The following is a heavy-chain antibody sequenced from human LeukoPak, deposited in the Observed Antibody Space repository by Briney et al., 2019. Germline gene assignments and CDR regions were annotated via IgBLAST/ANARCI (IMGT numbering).Heavy chain of an antibody. V-gene: IGHV3-23*01. CDR2: ISGNGGTT. Sequence: VGSLRLSCAASGFTFSSYAMSWVRQGPGKVLECVSAISGNGGTTFYADSVKGRFTISRDNSKNTLYLQVNSLRAADTAVYYCAKVQEMGTILPPFHYWGQGTLVTVSS. CDR3: AKVQEMGTILPPFHY. CDR1: GFTFSSYA. J-gene: IGHJ4*02. D-gene: IGHD5-24*01.